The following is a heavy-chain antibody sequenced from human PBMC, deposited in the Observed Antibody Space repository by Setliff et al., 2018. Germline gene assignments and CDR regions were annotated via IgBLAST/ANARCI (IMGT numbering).Heavy chain of an antibody. Sequence: SETLSLTCTVSGGSISSHYWTWIRQPAGKGLEWIGRVFVSGSTNYNPSLKSRVTMSVDTSKNQFSLKLTSVTAADTAMYYCARDTSSDWAAWFDPWSQGILVTVSS. CDR3: ARDTSSDWAAWFDP. CDR2: VFVSGST. J-gene: IGHJ5*02. CDR1: GGSISSHY. D-gene: IGHD6-19*01. V-gene: IGHV4-4*07.